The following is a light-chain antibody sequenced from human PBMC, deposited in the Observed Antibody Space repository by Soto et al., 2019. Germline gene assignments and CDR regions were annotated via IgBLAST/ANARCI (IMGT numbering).Light chain of an antibody. J-gene: IGKJ1*01. CDR1: QSISSC. Sequence: DIQMTQSPSTLSASVGDRATITCRASQSISSCLAWYQQKPGKAPKLLIYDASSLESGVPSRFSGSGSGTAITTTISILQHDAFATYYWQHYNSYPRRTFGQGTKVEIK. V-gene: IGKV1-5*01. CDR2: DAS. CDR3: QHYNSYPRRT.